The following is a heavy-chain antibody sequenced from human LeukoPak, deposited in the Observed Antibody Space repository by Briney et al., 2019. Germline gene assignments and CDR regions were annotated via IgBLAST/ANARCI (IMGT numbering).Heavy chain of an antibody. CDR2: IIPIFGTA. J-gene: IGHJ5*02. Sequence: SVKVSCKASGGTFSSYAISWVRQAPGQGLEWMGGIIPIFGTANYAQKFQGRVTITADKSTSTAYMELSSLRSEDTAVYYCARGWVYNWNDRVASDWFDPWGQGTLVTVSS. CDR3: ARGWVYNWNDRVASDWFDP. CDR1: GGTFSSYA. V-gene: IGHV1-69*06. D-gene: IGHD1-1*01.